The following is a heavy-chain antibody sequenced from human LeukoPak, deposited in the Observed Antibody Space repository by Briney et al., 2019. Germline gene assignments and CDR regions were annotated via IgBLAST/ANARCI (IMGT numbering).Heavy chain of an antibody. J-gene: IGHJ4*02. CDR1: GYTFTGYY. CDR3: ASDRCSGGSCSNYFDY. D-gene: IGHD2-15*01. CDR2: INPNSGGT. V-gene: IGHV1-2*02. Sequence: ASVKVSCKASGYTFTGYYMHWVRQAPGQGLEWMGWINPNSGGTNYAQKFQGRVTMTRDTSISTAYMELSRLRSDDTAVHYCASDRCSGGSCSNYFDYWGQGTLVTVSS.